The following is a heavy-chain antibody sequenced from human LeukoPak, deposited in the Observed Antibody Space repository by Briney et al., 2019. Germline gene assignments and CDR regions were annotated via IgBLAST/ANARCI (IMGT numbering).Heavy chain of an antibody. J-gene: IGHJ4*02. CDR1: GFTFRNFA. CDR3: AKDIELFVS. D-gene: IGHD1-26*01. Sequence: GGSLRLSCAASGFTFRNFAMSWVRQAPGKGLEWVSGLSYGGTRTFYAASVKGRFTISRDDSNSTLFLQMDSLRVEDTATYYCAKDIELFVSWGQGTLVIVSS. V-gene: IGHV3-23*01. CDR2: LSYGGTRT.